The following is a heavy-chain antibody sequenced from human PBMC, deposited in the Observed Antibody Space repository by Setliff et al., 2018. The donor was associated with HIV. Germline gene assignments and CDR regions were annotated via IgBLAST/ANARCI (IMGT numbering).Heavy chain of an antibody. CDR2: INYAGVA. D-gene: IGHD3-10*01. V-gene: IGHV4-34*10. J-gene: IGHJ6*03. CDR1: AWSLSGYF. Sequence: ETLSLTCGVDAWSLSGYFWVWVRQSPGRGLEWIGEINYAGVANYSPSLKSRVTMSIDTSKNQFSLKLSSVTAADTAVYYCARDPRGYYGSGSSPGYYYYMDVWGTGTTVTVSS. CDR3: ARDPRGYYGSGSSPGYYYYMDV.